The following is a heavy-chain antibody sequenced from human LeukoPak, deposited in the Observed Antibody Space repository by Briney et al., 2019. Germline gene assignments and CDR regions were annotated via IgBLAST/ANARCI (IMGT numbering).Heavy chain of an antibody. Sequence: PGGSLRLSCATSGFTLSNYWMNWVRQAPGKGLEWVANIKQDGSEKYYVDSVKGRFTISRDNAKNSLYLQMNSLRAEDTAVYYCARDPANSRWPEYFHHWGQGTLVTVSS. V-gene: IGHV3-7*04. J-gene: IGHJ1*01. CDR3: ARDPANSRWPEYFHH. D-gene: IGHD6-13*01. CDR1: GFTLSNYW. CDR2: IKQDGSEK.